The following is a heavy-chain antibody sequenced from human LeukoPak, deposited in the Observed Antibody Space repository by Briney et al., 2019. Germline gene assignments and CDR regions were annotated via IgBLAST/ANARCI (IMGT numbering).Heavy chain of an antibody. CDR3: ARLRGAGSWYFDL. CDR1: GGSISSYY. J-gene: IGHJ2*01. V-gene: IGHV4-59*12. CDR2: IYYSGST. Sequence: PSETLSLTCTVSGGSISSYYWSWMRQPPGKGLEGIGYIYYSGSTNYNPSLKSRVTISVDTSKNQFSLKLTSVTAADTAVYYCARLRGAGSWYFDLWGRGTLVTVSS. D-gene: IGHD3-10*01.